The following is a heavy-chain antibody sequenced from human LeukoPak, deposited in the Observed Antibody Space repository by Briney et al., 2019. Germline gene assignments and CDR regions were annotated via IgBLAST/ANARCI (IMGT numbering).Heavy chain of an antibody. CDR2: INGDGSWT. CDR1: GNYW. V-gene: IGHV3-74*01. Sequence: GGSPRLSCAASGNYWMHWVRQAPGKGLVWVSHINGDGSWTTYADSVKGRFTISKDNARNTVYLQMNNLRAEDTAVYYCVSFYEAYWGRGTLVTVSS. CDR3: VSFYEAY. J-gene: IGHJ4*02. D-gene: IGHD2-2*01.